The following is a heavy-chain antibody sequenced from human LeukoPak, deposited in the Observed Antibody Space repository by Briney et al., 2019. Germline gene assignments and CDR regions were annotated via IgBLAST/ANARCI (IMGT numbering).Heavy chain of an antibody. CDR1: GFTFSSYW. CDR2: IKQDGSEK. V-gene: IGHV3-7*01. CDR3: ARDLLVGGSGYHY. D-gene: IGHD3-22*01. Sequence: GGSLRLSCAASGFTFSSYWMSWVRQAPGKGLEWVANIKQDGSEKYYVDSVKGRFTISRDNAKNSLYQQMNSLRAEDTAVYYCARDLLVGGSGYHYWGQGTLVTVSS. J-gene: IGHJ4*02.